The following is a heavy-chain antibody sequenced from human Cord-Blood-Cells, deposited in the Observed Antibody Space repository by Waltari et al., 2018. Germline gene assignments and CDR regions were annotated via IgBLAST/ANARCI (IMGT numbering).Heavy chain of an antibody. D-gene: IGHD3-3*01. CDR3: ARGQYYDFWSGYSDAFGI. J-gene: IGHJ3*02. CDR2: INHSGST. Sequence: VKGLEWIGEINHSGSTNYNPSLKSRVTISVDTSKNQFSLKPSSVTAADTAVYYCARGQYYDFWSGYSDAFGIWGQGTMVTVSS. V-gene: IGHV4-34*01.